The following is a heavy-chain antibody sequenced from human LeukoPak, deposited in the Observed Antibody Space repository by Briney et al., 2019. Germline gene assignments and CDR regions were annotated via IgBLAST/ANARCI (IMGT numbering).Heavy chain of an antibody. J-gene: IGHJ4*02. Sequence: GGSLRLSCAASGFTFSSYAMSWVRQAPGKGLEWISYISNSGSSTSYADSVKGRFTISRDNARDSLYLQMDGLRAEDTAVYYCVRGGWHPYFFDYWGQGTLVTVSS. CDR2: ISNSGSST. V-gene: IGHV3-48*03. CDR1: GFTFSSYA. D-gene: IGHD6-19*01. CDR3: VRGGWHPYFFDY.